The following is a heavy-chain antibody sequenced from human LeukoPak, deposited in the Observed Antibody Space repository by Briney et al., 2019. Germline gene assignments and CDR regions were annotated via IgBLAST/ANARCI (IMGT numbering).Heavy chain of an antibody. J-gene: IGHJ6*02. CDR3: AREGPLGMDV. CDR2: IYSGGST. V-gene: IGHV3-53*01. Sequence: PGGSLRLSCAASGFTFSSYAMSWVRQAPGKGLEWVSVIYSGGSTYYADSVKGRFTISRDNSKNTLYLQMNSLRAEDTAVYYCAREGPLGMDVWGQGTTVTVSS. CDR1: GFTFSSYA.